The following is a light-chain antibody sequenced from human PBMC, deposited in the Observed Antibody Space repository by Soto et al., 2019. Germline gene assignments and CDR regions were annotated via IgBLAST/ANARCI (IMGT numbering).Light chain of an antibody. CDR1: QSISNN. J-gene: IGKJ4*01. CDR2: GAT. V-gene: IGKV3-15*01. Sequence: EIVMTQSPATLSVSPGERATLSCRASQSISNNLAWYQQKVGQAPRLLIYGATTRDTGIPARFSGSGSGTEFTLTISSLQTEDVAVYYCQQYNKWPPLTFGGGTKVEIK. CDR3: QQYNKWPPLT.